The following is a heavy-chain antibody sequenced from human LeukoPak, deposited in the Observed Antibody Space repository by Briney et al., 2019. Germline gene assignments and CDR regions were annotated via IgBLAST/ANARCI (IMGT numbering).Heavy chain of an antibody. J-gene: IGHJ2*01. CDR1: GFTFSSYS. CDR2: ISRSSDYT. Sequence: GGSLRLSCAASGFTFSSYSMNWVRQAPGKGLGWVSSISRSSDYTYYADSVKGRFTISRDNAKNSLYLQMNSLRAEDTAVYYCAVAGLTYWYFDLWGRGTLVTVSS. CDR3: AVAGLTYWYFDL. D-gene: IGHD6-19*01. V-gene: IGHV3-21*01.